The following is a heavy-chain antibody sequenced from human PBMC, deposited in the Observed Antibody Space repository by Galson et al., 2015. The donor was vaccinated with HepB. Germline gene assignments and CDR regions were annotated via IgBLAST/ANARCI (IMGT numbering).Heavy chain of an antibody. V-gene: IGHV3-74*01. CDR2: INGDDSGI. Sequence: SLRLSCAASGFTFSTSWMHWVRQAPGKGLVWVSQINGDDSGIYYADSVKGRFTISRDNAKDTLYLQLNSLRVDDTAVYFCVRGAGYIMNHWGLGTLVTVSS. CDR1: GFTFSTSW. D-gene: IGHD5-18*01. J-gene: IGHJ4*02. CDR3: VRGAGYIMNH.